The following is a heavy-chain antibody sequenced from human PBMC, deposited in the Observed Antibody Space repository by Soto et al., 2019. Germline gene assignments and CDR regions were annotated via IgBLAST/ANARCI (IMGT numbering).Heavy chain of an antibody. CDR3: AIDLWWYTH. V-gene: IGHV3-23*01. D-gene: IGHD2-15*01. Sequence: EVQLLESGGGLVQPGGSLRLSCTASGFTFSDHAMTWVRQAPGKGLEWVSGISGGGSGAYYADSVKGRFTVSRATSKNTLFLKMDSLRAEDTAVYCCAIDLWWYTHWGQGTLVTVSS. CDR2: ISGGGSGA. CDR1: GFTFSDHA. J-gene: IGHJ4*02.